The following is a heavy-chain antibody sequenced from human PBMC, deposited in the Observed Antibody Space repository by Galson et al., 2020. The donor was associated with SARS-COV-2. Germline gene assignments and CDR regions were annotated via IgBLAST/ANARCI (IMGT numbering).Heavy chain of an antibody. V-gene: IGHV3-7*03. J-gene: IGHJ4*02. Sequence: LHGESLKISCAASGFTFSSYWMSWVRQAPGKGLEWVANIKQDGSEKYYVDSVKGRFTISRDNAKNSLYLQMNSLRAEDTAVYYCARVSDYYDSSGYSNWGQGTLVTVSS. CDR1: GFTFSSYW. CDR2: IKQDGSEK. D-gene: IGHD3-22*01. CDR3: ARVSDYYDSSGYSN.